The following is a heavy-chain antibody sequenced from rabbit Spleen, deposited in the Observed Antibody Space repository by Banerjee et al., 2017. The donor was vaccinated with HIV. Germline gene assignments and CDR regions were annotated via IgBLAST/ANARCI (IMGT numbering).Heavy chain of an antibody. CDR1: RFSFSDRDV. CDR3: ARDLVGVIGWNFNL. CDR2: INAATGKP. V-gene: IGHV1S45*01. D-gene: IGHD1-1*01. Sequence: QEQLVESGGGLVQPEGSLTLTCKASRFSFSDRDVMCWVRQAPGKGLEWIACINAATGKPVYATWANGRFSISRTSSTTVTLQMTSLTAADTATYFCARDLVGVIGWNFNLWGQGTLVTVS. J-gene: IGHJ4*01.